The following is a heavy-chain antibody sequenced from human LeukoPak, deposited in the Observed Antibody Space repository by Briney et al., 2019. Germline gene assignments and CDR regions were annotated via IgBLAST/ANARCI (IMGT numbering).Heavy chain of an antibody. V-gene: IGHV1-2*02. Sequence: ASVKVSCKASGYTFTGYYMHWVRQAPGQGLEWMGWINPNSGGTNYAQKFQGRVTMTRDTSISTAYMELSRLRSDDTAVYYCARSPRAELVRNNWFDPWGQGTLVTVSS. CDR3: ARSPRAELVRNNWFDP. J-gene: IGHJ5*02. CDR2: INPNSGGT. D-gene: IGHD6-6*01. CDR1: GYTFTGYY.